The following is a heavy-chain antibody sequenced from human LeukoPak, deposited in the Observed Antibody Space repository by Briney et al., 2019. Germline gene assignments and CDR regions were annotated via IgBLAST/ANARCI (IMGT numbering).Heavy chain of an antibody. CDR3: TAGGGGTYSSDF. V-gene: IGHV3-15*01. CDR2: CKSNADGGTS. CDR1: GFSFSKVW. D-gene: IGHD3-16*01. Sequence: GGSLRLSCTASGFSFSKVWMSWVRQAPGKGLEWVGRCKSNADGGTSDYAAPGQGRITISRDDSKKTLFLQMTSLEVEDTAVYFCTAGGGGTYSSDFWGQGTLVTVAS. J-gene: IGHJ4*02.